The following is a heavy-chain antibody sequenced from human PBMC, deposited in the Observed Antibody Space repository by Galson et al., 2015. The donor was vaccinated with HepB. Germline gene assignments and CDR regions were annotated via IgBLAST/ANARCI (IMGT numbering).Heavy chain of an antibody. V-gene: IGHV1-18*01. CDR1: GYTFSSYS. D-gene: IGHD2-15*01. CDR2: ISAYDSST. Sequence: SVKVSCKASGYTFSSYSIAWVRQAPGQGLEWMGWISAYDSSTNYAQKLQGRVTMTTETSTTTAYMELRNLRSDDTAVYYCARGGFVAAVTATLNNWFDPWGQGTLVIVSS. J-gene: IGHJ5*02. CDR3: ARGGFVAAVTATLNNWFDP.